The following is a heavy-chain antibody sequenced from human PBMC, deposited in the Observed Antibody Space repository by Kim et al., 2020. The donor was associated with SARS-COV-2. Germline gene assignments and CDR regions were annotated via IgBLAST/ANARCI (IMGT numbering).Heavy chain of an antibody. CDR2: ISYDGSNK. V-gene: IGHV3-30*18. CDR1: GFTFSSYG. CDR3: AKDLESLSRLRAPFYYYYGMDV. Sequence: GGSLRLSCAASGFTFSSYGMHWVRQAPGKGLEWVAVISYDGSNKYYADSVKGRFTISRDNSKNTLYLQMNSLRAEDTAVYYCAKDLESLSRLRAPFYYYYGMDVWGQGATVTVSS. D-gene: IGHD3-3*02. J-gene: IGHJ6*02.